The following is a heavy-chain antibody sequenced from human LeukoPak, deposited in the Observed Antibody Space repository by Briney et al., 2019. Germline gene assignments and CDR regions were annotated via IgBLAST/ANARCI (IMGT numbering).Heavy chain of an antibody. D-gene: IGHD3-16*01. CDR2: IHYTGGT. CDR1: GRSISSGSTY. V-gene: IGHV4-31*03. CDR3: AASSGVTLGRF. J-gene: IGHJ4*02. Sequence: PSDTLSLTYTLSGRSISSGSTYNNWIRQHPGKGLECIGYIHYTGGTSYNPSLKSRATMSLDTSMNQVSLKLNSLTAADTAVYYCAASSGVTLGRFWGQGTLLIVSS.